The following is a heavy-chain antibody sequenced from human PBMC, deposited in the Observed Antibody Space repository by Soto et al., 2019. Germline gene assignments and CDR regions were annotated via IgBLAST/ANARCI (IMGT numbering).Heavy chain of an antibody. CDR1: GDSITSSSFC. Sequence: QLQLQESGPGLVKPSETLSLTCTVSGDSITSSSFCWGWIRQPPGKGLEWIGTICYSGSTYYNPSLQSRVTVSVDTSKNQFSLKLSSVSAADTGVYYCARLDGNSADYYYGMDVWGRGTTVTVSS. D-gene: IGHD6-19*01. CDR2: ICYSGST. CDR3: ARLDGNSADYYYGMDV. V-gene: IGHV4-39*01. J-gene: IGHJ6*02.